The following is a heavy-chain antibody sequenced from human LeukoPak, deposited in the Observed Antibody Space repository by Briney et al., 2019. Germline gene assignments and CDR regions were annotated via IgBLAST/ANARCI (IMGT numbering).Heavy chain of an antibody. V-gene: IGHV1-69*05. Sequence: SVKVSCKASGGTFSSYAISRVRQAPGQGLEWMGRIIPIFGTANYAQKFQGRVTITTNESTRTAYMELSSLTSEDTAVYYCARDGIAAAGTVDYWGQGTLVTVSS. CDR1: GGTFSSYA. CDR3: ARDGIAAAGTVDY. CDR2: IIPIFGTA. J-gene: IGHJ4*02. D-gene: IGHD6-13*01.